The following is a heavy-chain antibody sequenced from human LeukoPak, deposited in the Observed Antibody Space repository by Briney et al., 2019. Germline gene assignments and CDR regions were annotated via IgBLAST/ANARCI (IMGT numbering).Heavy chain of an antibody. J-gene: IGHJ6*02. CDR1: GYTFTGYY. CDR3: ARDGDSIAAAGTYGMDV. D-gene: IGHD6-13*01. V-gene: IGHV1-69*13. Sequence: SVKVSCKASGYTFTGYYMHWVRQAPGQGLEWMGGIIPIFGTANYAQKFQGRVTITADESTSTAYMELSSLRSEDTAVYCCARDGDSIAAAGTYGMDVWGQGTTVTVSS. CDR2: IIPIFGTA.